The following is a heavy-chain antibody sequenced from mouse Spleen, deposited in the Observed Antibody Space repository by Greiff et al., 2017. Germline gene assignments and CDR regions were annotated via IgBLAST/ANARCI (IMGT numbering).Heavy chain of an antibody. Sequence: QVQLKQSGAELARPGASVKLSCKASGYTFTSYGISWVKQRTGQGLEWIGEIYPRSGNTYYNEKFKGKATLTADKSSSTAYMELRSLTSEDSAVYFCARRGGNYALDYWGQGTTLTVSS. J-gene: IGHJ2*01. CDR3: ARRGGNYALDY. CDR2: IYPRSGNT. D-gene: IGHD2-1*01. V-gene: IGHV1-81*01. CDR1: GYTFTSYG.